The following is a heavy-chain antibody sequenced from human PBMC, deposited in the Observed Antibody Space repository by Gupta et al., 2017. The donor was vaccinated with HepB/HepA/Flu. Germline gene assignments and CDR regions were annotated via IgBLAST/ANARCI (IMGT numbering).Heavy chain of an antibody. CDR2: INRDAGKT. Sequence: EVQLLESGGGLLQRGGSLRLPCAASGSPFSSFDRNWGRQAPGKGLEWVSGINRDAGKTHYADFVKGRFTISRDNSRNTLSLQMTSLRVEDTAVYYCAKALASGRMFYFDSWGQGTLVTVS. V-gene: IGHV3-23*01. CDR3: AKALASGRMFYFDS. J-gene: IGHJ4*02. D-gene: IGHD6-19*01. CDR1: GSPFSSFD.